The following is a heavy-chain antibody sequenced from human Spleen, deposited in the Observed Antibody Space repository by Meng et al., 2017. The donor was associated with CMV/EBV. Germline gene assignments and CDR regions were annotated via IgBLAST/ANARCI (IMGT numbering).Heavy chain of an antibody. CDR2: IYFGVTST. D-gene: IGHD2-21*02. J-gene: IGHJ4*02. V-gene: IGHV3-23*03. CDR1: GFTFSSHA. Sequence: GESLKISCAASGFTFSSHALSWVRQAPGKGLEWVSIIYFGVTSTYFADSVKGRFTISRDNSKNTVHLQMNNLRADDTAVYYCAREGDWNYFDYWGQGTLVTVSS. CDR3: AREGDWNYFDY.